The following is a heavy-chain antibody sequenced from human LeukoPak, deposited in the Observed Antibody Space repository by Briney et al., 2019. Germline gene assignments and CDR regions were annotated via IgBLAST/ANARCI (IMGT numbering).Heavy chain of an antibody. CDR1: GGPISSGGYY. CDR3: ARVRRALNNWFDP. J-gene: IGHJ5*02. V-gene: IGHV4-31*03. Sequence: SQTLSLTCTVSGGPISSGGYYWSWIRQHPGKGLEWIGYIYYSGSTYYNPSLKSRVTISVDTSKNQFSLKLSSVTAADTAVYYCARVRRALNNWFDPWGQGTLVTVSS. CDR2: IYYSGST.